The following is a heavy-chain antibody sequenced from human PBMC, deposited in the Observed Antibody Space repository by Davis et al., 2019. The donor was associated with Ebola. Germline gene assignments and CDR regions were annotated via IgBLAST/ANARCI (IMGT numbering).Heavy chain of an antibody. J-gene: IGHJ6*02. Sequence: GESLKISCTASAFTLGDAWMGWVRQAPGKGLEWLAQISGSGSAINYADSVKGRFTISRDNDKSSLFLNMNNLRAEDTAVYFCARGGDQLVPRSFYYPLDVWGQGTTVTVSS. CDR2: ISGSGSAI. CDR3: ARGGDQLVPRSFYYPLDV. V-gene: IGHV3-11*04. CDR1: AFTLGDAW. D-gene: IGHD3-22*01.